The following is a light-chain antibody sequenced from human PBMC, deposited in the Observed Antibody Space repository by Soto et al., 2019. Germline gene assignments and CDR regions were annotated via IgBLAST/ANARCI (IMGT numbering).Light chain of an antibody. Sequence: DIQMTQSPSSLSASVGDRVTITCRASQRISKCLNWYQQKPGKAPNLLISAASTLQSGVPSTFSGSGFDLDFTLTISSLQPDDVATYYCQQSFNTPRTFGQGTKVQIK. CDR1: QRISKC. CDR2: AAS. J-gene: IGKJ2*02. V-gene: IGKV1-39*01. CDR3: QQSFNTPRT.